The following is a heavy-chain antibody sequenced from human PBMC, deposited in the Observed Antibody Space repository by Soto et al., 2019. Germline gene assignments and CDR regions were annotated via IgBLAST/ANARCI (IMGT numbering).Heavy chain of an antibody. J-gene: IGHJ6*02. D-gene: IGHD1-26*01. CDR1: GFTFDDYT. CDR2: ISWDGGST. Sequence: SGGSLRLSCAASGFTFDDYTMHWVRQAPGKGLEWVSLISWDGGSTYYADSVKGRFTISRDNSKNSLYLQMNSLRTEDTALYYCAKDTKKIAGSYYGMDVWGQGPTVTVSS. CDR3: AKDTKKIAGSYYGMDV. V-gene: IGHV3-43*01.